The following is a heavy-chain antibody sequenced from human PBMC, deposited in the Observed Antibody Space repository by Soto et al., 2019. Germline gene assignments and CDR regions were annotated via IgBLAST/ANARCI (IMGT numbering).Heavy chain of an antibody. CDR1: GFTVSSNY. CDR2: IYSGGST. Sequence: GGSLRLSCAASGFTVSSNYMSWVRQVPGKGLEWVSVIYSGGSTYYADSVKGRFTISRDNSKNTLYLQMNSLRAEDTAVYYCERDLSVGATVTNYYYGMEVWGQGTTVTVSS. CDR3: ERDLSVGATVTNYYYGMEV. D-gene: IGHD1-26*01. J-gene: IGHJ6*02. V-gene: IGHV3-53*01.